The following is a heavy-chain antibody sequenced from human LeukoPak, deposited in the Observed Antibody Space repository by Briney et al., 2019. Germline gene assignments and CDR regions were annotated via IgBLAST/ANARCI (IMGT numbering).Heavy chain of an antibody. Sequence: GGSLRLSCPVSGFTSSTYVMHWVRQAPGKGLEYVSAISSNGDNTYYADSVKGRFTISRDNSKNTLYLQMSSLRADDTAVYYCARGKGWFDPWGQGTLVTVSS. CDR1: GFTSSTYV. J-gene: IGHJ5*02. V-gene: IGHV3-64D*06. CDR3: ARGKGWFDP. CDR2: ISSNGDNT.